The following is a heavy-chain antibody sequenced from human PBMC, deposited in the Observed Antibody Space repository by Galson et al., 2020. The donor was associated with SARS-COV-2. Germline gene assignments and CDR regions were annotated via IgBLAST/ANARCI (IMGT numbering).Heavy chain of an antibody. CDR1: EYSFLNYW. CDR2: IYPGYSET. J-gene: IGHJ4*02. V-gene: IGHV5-51*01. D-gene: IGHD3-22*01. Sequence: GESPKISCKGPEYSFLNYWIAWVRQMPGKGLEWMGIIYPGYSETIYSPPFQGQVTIPADESISTAYLQWSSLKASDTAMYYCARRPSGLLPLDSWGQGTLVTVSP. CDR3: ARRPSGLLPLDS.